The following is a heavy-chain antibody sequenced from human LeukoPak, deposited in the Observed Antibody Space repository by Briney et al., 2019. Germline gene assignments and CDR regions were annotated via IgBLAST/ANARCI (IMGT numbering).Heavy chain of an antibody. CDR3: ARAAYDSSGYLTL. CDR1: GFTFSGYP. CDR2: IWYDGGNK. J-gene: IGHJ4*02. D-gene: IGHD3-22*01. Sequence: GKSLRLSCAASGFTFSGYPIHWVRQAPGKGLEWVAVIWYDGGNKYYTDSVKGRFTISRDNSKSMLYLQLNSLRAEDSAVYRCARAAYDSSGYLTLWGQGTLVTVSS. V-gene: IGHV3-33*01.